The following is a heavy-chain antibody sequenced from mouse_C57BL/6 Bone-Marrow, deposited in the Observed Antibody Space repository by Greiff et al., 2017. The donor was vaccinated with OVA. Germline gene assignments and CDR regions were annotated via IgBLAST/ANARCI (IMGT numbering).Heavy chain of an antibody. CDR1: GYTFTSYW. Sequence: VQLQQPGAELVMPGASVKLSCKASGYTFTSYWMHWVKQRPGQGLEWIGEIDPSDSYTNYNQKFKGKSTLTVDKSSSTAYMQLSSLTSEDSAVYYCARGGFYYYGSSSWFAYWGKGTLVTVSA. V-gene: IGHV1-69*01. CDR3: ARGGFYYYGSSSWFAY. D-gene: IGHD1-1*01. CDR2: IDPSDSYT. J-gene: IGHJ3*01.